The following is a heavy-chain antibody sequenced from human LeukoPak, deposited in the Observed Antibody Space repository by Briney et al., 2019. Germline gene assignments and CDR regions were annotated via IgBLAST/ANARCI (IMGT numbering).Heavy chain of an antibody. J-gene: IGHJ6*04. CDR1: GFTFSSYS. CDR3: VRDGSDYGDNYYGMDV. D-gene: IGHD4-17*01. V-gene: IGHV3-21*01. Sequence: GGSLRLSCAASGFTFSSYSMNWVRQAPGKGLEWVSSISSSSSYIYYADSVKGRFTISRDNAKNSLYLQMNSLRAEDTAVYYCVRDGSDYGDNYYGMDVWGKGTTVTVSS. CDR2: ISSSSSYI.